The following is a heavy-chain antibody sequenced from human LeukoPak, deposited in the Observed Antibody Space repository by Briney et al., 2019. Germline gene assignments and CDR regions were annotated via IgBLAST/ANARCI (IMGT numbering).Heavy chain of an antibody. J-gene: IGHJ5*02. Sequence: SGPTLVKPTQTLTLTCTFSGFSLSSSGVGVGWIRQPPGKALEWLALIYWDDDKRYSPSLKSRLTITKDTSKNQVVLTMTNMDPVDTATYYCAHISTMVRGVTDWFDPWGQGPLVTVSS. D-gene: IGHD3-10*01. V-gene: IGHV2-5*02. CDR2: IYWDDDK. CDR3: AHISTMVRGVTDWFDP. CDR1: GFSLSSSGVG.